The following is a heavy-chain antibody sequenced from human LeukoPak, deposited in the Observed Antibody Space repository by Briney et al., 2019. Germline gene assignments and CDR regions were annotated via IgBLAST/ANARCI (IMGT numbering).Heavy chain of an antibody. D-gene: IGHD4-11*01. CDR2: ISYDGSYK. CDR3: ARGTTVTWKPVDF. V-gene: IGHV3-30*04. Sequence: GGSLRLSFVASGFTFSPYAMHWVRQAPGKGLEWVAVISYDGSYKHYADPVKGRFTISRDNSKNTLYLQMNSLGAEDTAVYYCARGTTVTWKPVDFWGQGTLVTVSS. CDR1: GFTFSPYA. J-gene: IGHJ4*02.